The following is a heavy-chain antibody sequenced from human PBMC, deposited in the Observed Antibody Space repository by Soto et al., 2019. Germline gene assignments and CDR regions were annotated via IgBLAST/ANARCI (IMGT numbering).Heavy chain of an antibody. Sequence: QVELVESGGGVVQPGGSLRLSCAASGFTFSDYAMHWVRQAPGKGLEWVAVIWYDGSKKYYTDSVKGRFTISRDNSKNTMYLQMNSLRDEDTAVYYCARPVEQQKLGFGMDVWGQGSPVTVSS. CDR2: IWYDGSKK. V-gene: IGHV3-33*01. CDR3: ARPVEQQKLGFGMDV. CDR1: GFTFSDYA. J-gene: IGHJ6*01. D-gene: IGHD6-13*01.